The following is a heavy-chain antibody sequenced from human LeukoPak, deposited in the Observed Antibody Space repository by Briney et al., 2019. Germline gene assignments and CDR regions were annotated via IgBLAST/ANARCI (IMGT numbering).Heavy chain of an antibody. CDR2: ISQDGTKQ. V-gene: IGHV3-7*03. CDR1: GFTFRSYW. Sequence: GGSLRLSCAVSGFTFRSYWMSWLRQAPGKGLECVASISQDGTKQYNVDSVRGRFTISRDDAKNSVYLQMNNLRVQDTAVYYCVRRNLFDYWGQGTLVTVSS. J-gene: IGHJ4*02. CDR3: VRRNLFDY.